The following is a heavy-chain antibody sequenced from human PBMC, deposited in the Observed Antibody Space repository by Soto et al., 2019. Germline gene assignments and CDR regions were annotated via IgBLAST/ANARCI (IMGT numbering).Heavy chain of an antibody. V-gene: IGHV3-33*01. CDR2: IWYDGSNK. CDR3: ARAYDSSGYPRYYFDY. D-gene: IGHD3-22*01. CDR1: GFTFSSYG. Sequence: QVQLVESGGGVVQPGRSLRLSCAASGFTFSSYGMHWVRQAPGKGLEWVAVIWYDGSNKYYADSVKGRFTISRDNSTNTLYLQMNSLRAEDTAVYYCARAYDSSGYPRYYFDYWGQGTLVTVSS. J-gene: IGHJ4*02.